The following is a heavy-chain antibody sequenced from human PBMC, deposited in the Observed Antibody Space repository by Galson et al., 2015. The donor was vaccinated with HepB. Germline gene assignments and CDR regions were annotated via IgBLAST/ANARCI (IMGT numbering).Heavy chain of an antibody. CDR3: ARHHITIFGVATTSGMDV. Sequence: SETLSLTCAVYGGSFSGYYWSWIRQPPGKGLEWIGEINHSGSTNYNPSLKSRVTISVDTSKNQFSLKLSSVTAADTAVYYCARHHITIFGVATTSGMDVWGQGTTVTVSS. CDR2: INHSGST. V-gene: IGHV4-34*01. J-gene: IGHJ6*02. CDR1: GGSFSGYY. D-gene: IGHD3-3*01.